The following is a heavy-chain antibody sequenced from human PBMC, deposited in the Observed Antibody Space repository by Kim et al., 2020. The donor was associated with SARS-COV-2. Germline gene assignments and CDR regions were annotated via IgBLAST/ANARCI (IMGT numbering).Heavy chain of an antibody. CDR2: IYYSGST. CDR1: GGSISSSSYY. J-gene: IGHJ4*02. V-gene: IGHV4-39*01. D-gene: IGHD6-19*01. Sequence: SETLSLTCTVSGGSISSSSYYWGWIRQPPGKGLEWIGSIYYSGSTYYNPSLKSRVTISVDTSKNQFSLKLSSVTAADTAVYYCARRGLGSSGWYDYFDYCGQGTLVTVSS. CDR3: ARRGLGSSGWYDYFDY.